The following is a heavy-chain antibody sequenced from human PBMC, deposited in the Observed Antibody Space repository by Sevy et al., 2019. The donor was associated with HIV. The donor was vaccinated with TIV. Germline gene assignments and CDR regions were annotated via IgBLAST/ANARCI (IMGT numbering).Heavy chain of an antibody. CDR1: GFTFSSYS. Sequence: GGSLRLSCAASGFTFSSYSMNWVRQAPGKGLEWVSYISSSSTIYYADSVKGRFTISRDNAKNSLYLQMNSLRDEDTAVYYCARDDVWGAVAGRAYYYYGMDVWGQGTTVTVSS. V-gene: IGHV3-48*02. D-gene: IGHD3-16*01. CDR2: ISSSSTI. J-gene: IGHJ6*02. CDR3: ARDDVWGAVAGRAYYYYGMDV.